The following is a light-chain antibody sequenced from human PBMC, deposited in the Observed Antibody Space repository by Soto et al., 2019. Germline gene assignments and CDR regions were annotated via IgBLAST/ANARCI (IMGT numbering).Light chain of an antibody. V-gene: IGLV1-51*01. CDR2: DDN. CDR3: AAWHIKLTARL. CDR1: SSNIANNL. J-gene: IGLJ7*01. Sequence: QSVLTQPPSVSAAPGQMVTISCSGSSSNIANNLVAWYQQVPGTAPRLLIYDDNKRPSGIPDRFFGFKSGASAALGITGLQPRDEADYYSAAWHIKLTARLFGGGTQLTVL.